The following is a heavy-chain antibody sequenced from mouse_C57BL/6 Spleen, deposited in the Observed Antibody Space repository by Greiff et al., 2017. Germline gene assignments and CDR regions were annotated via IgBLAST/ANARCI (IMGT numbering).Heavy chain of an antibody. V-gene: IGHV5-4*01. J-gene: IGHJ2*01. D-gene: IGHD2-4*01. Sequence: EVQVVESGGGLVKPGGSLKLSCAASGFTFSSYAMSWVRQTPEQRLEWVATISDGGSYTYYPDNVKGRFTISRDNAKNNLYLQMSHLKSEDTAMYYCARENYDYTDYFDYWGQGTTLTVSS. CDR3: ARENYDYTDYFDY. CDR1: GFTFSSYA. CDR2: ISDGGSYT.